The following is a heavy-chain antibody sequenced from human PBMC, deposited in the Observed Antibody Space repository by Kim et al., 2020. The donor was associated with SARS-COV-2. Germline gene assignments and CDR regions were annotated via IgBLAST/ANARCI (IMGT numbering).Heavy chain of an antibody. V-gene: IGHV4-34*01. CDR2: GST. CDR3: AARDWYFDL. Sequence: GSTNYNPSLKSRVTISVDTSKNQFSLKLSSVTAADTAVYYCAARDWYFDLWGRGTLVTVSS. J-gene: IGHJ2*01. D-gene: IGHD3-10*01.